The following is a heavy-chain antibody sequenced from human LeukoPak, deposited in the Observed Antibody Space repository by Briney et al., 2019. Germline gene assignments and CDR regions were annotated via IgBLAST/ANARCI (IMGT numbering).Heavy chain of an antibody. CDR1: GGTFSSYA. CDR3: ARAYYDSSGYYLDY. CDR2: IIPILGIA. D-gene: IGHD3-22*01. J-gene: IGHJ4*02. V-gene: IGHV1-69*04. Sequence: ASVKVSCKASGGTFSSYAISWVRQAPGQGLEWMGRIIPILGIANYAQKFQGRVTITADKSTSTAYMELSSLRSEDTAVYYCARAYYDSSGYYLDYWGQGTLVTVSS.